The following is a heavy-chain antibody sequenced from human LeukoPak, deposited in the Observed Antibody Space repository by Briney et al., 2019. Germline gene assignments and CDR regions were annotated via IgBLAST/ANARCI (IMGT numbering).Heavy chain of an antibody. CDR1: GFTFSNAW. Sequence: PGGSLRLSCAASGFTFSNAWMSWVRQAPGKGLEWVGRIKSKTDGGIADYAAPVKGRFTISRDDSKNTLYLQMNSLKTEDTAVYYCTTDSSMIVEDIWGQGTMVTVSS. V-gene: IGHV3-15*01. CDR3: TTDSSMIVEDI. J-gene: IGHJ3*02. D-gene: IGHD3-22*01. CDR2: IKSKTDGGIA.